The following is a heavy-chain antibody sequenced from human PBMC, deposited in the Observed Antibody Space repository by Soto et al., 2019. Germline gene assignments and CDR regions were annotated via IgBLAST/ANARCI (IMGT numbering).Heavy chain of an antibody. D-gene: IGHD2-2*01. CDR3: ARGDALYDY. CDR2: IRSSDNTR. Sequence: GSLCVGCAASGFMVSDYYMGWIRQAPGKGLEWVSYIRSSDNTRYYADSVKGRFTISRDNPKNSLYLQMNILRAEDTAVYYCARGDALYDYWGQGILVT. J-gene: IGHJ4*02. CDR1: GFMVSDYY. V-gene: IGHV3-11*01.